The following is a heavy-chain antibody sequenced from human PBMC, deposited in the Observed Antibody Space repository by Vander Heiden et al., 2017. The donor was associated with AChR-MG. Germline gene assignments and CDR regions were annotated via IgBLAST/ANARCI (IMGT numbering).Heavy chain of an antibody. CDR2: IIPTFGTA. J-gene: IGHJ4*02. CDR1: GGPFSSYT. V-gene: IGHV1-69*01. Sequence: QVQLVQSGAEVKTPGSSVKVSCKASGGPFSSYTIRWVRRAPGQGLEWMGGIIPTFGTANYAQNFQGRVTITADESTSTAYMELSSLRSEDTAVYYCARGKAGGSGWANPVDYWGQGTLVTVSS. CDR3: ARGKAGGSGWANPVDY. D-gene: IGHD6-19*01.